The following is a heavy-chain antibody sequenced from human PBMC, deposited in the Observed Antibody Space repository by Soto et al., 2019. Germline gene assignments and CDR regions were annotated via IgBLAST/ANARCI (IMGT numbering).Heavy chain of an antibody. V-gene: IGHV3-74*03. CDR1: GFTFSYYW. CDR2: IHSDGSST. J-gene: IGHJ3*02. Sequence: EVQLVESGGGLVRPGGSLRLSCAASGFTFSYYWMHWVRQAPGKGLVWVSRIHSDGSSTTYADFVKGRFIISRDNARNTGDLQMRGVRVGDTAVYSGGSGDRGAFDIWGRGTVVPVSS. CDR3: GSGDRGAFDI. D-gene: IGHD6-25*01.